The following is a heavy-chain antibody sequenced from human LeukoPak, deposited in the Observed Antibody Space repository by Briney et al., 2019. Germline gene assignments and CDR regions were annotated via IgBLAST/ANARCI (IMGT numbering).Heavy chain of an antibody. J-gene: IGHJ6*03. CDR2: IIPIFGTA. CDR3: ARDPLGGSGYNYYYMDV. Sequence: GASVKVFCKASGGTFSSYAISWVRQAPGQGLEWMGGIIPIFGTANYAQEYQGRVTITADESTSTAYMELSSLRSEDTAVYYCARDPLGGSGYNYYYMDVWGKGTTVTISS. V-gene: IGHV1-69*13. D-gene: IGHD3-22*01. CDR1: GGTFSSYA.